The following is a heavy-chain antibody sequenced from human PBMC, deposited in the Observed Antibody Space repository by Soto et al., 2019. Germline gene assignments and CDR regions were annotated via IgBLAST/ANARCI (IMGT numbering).Heavy chain of an antibody. D-gene: IGHD2-15*01. CDR3: ARDLAPSPAHCSGGSCYPGLAFDI. Sequence: SQTLSLTCAISGDSVSSNSAAWNWIRQSPSRGLEWLGRTYYRSKWYNDYAVSVKSRITINPDTSKNQFSLQLNSVTPEDTAVYYCARDLAPSPAHCSGGSCYPGLAFDIRGQGTMVTVSS. V-gene: IGHV6-1*01. CDR1: GDSVSSNSAA. CDR2: TYYRSKWYN. J-gene: IGHJ3*02.